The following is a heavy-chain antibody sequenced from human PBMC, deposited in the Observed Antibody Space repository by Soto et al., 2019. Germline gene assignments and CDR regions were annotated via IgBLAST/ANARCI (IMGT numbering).Heavy chain of an antibody. Sequence: GGSLRLSCAASGFTFSSYNMNWVRQAPGKGLEWVSSISGSSSYIYYADSVKGRFTISGDNAKNSLYLQMNSLRAEDTAVYFCANAFYEYYDILTGYEAFDIWGQGTMVSVSS. CDR2: ISGSSSYI. V-gene: IGHV3-21*04. CDR1: GFTFSSYN. J-gene: IGHJ3*02. D-gene: IGHD3-9*01. CDR3: ANAFYEYYDILTGYEAFDI.